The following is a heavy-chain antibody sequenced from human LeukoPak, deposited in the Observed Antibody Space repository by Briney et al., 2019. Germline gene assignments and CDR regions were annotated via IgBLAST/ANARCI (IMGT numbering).Heavy chain of an antibody. CDR3: ARYYDFWSGYSKYYFDY. CDR1: GYTFTSYG. V-gene: IGHV1-18*01. J-gene: IGHJ4*02. D-gene: IGHD3-3*01. CDR2: ISAYNGNT. Sequence: ASVKVSCKASGYTFTSYGISWVRQAPGQGLEWMGWISAYNGNTNHAQKLQGRVTMTTDTSTSTAYMELRSLRSDDTAVYYCARYYDFWSGYSKYYFDYWGQGTLVTVSS.